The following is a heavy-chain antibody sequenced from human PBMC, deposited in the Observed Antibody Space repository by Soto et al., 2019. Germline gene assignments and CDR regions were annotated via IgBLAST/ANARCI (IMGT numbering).Heavy chain of an antibody. J-gene: IGHJ4*02. CDR1: GFTFSGFD. CDR2: IGTAGDT. CDR3: ARGQEVGAHFFDS. Sequence: PGGSLRLSCEASGFTFSGFDMHWVRQPTGRGLEWVSTIGTAGDTYYAVSVKGRFTISRDNAKNSLSLQMNSLRAGHTAVYFCARGQEVGAHFFDSWGQGTQVIISS. D-gene: IGHD2-15*01. V-gene: IGHV3-13*01.